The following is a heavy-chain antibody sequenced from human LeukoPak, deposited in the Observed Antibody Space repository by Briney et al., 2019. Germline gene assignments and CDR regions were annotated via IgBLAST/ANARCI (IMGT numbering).Heavy chain of an antibody. CDR1: GFTFSSYA. CDR3: ARADALTFLPEGGGIDC. J-gene: IGHJ4*02. CDR2: ISYDGSNK. V-gene: IGHV3-30-3*01. D-gene: IGHD3-16*01. Sequence: GGSLRLSCAASGFTFSSYAMHWVRQAPGKGLEWVAVISYDGSNKYYADSVKGRFTISRDNSKNTLYLQMNSLRAEDTAVYYCARADALTFLPEGGGIDCWGQGTLVTVSS.